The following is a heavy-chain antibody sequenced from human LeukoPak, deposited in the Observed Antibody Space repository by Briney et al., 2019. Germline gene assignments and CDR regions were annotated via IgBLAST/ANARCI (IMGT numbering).Heavy chain of an antibody. CDR1: GFTFSSYG. Sequence: GGSLRLSCAASGFTFSSYGMHWVRQAPGKGLEWVAVISYDGSNKYYADSVKGRFTISRDSSKNTLYLQMNSLRAEDTAVYYCAKFPSITLDYWGQGTLVTVSS. V-gene: IGHV3-30*18. CDR2: ISYDGSNK. CDR3: AKFPSITLDY. J-gene: IGHJ4*02.